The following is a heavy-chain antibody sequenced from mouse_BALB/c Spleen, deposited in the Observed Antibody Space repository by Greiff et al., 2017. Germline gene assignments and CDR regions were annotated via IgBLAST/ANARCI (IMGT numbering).Heavy chain of an antibody. CDR2: IDPYYGGT. CDR3: ARGEFTTALYAMDY. D-gene: IGHD1-2*01. CDR1: GYSFTGYN. V-gene: IGHV1-39*01. Sequence: EVKLQESGPELEKPGASVKISCKASGYSFTGYNMNWVKQSNGKSLEWIGTIDPYYGGTSYNQKFKGKATLTVDKSSSTAYMQLKSLTSEDSAVYYCARGEFTTALYAMDYWGQGTSVTVSS. J-gene: IGHJ4*01.